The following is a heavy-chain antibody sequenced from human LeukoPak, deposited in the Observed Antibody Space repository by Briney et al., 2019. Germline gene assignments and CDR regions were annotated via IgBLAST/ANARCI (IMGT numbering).Heavy chain of an antibody. V-gene: IGHV3-30*02. CDR1: GFTFNSYG. CDR2: IRYDGSNK. J-gene: IGHJ4*02. CDR3: AKDLSSSFYFDY. D-gene: IGHD6-6*01. Sequence: PEGSLRLSCAASGFTFNSYGMHWVRQAPGKGLEWVAFIRYDGSNKYYADSVKGRFAISRDNSKNTLYLQMNSLRAEDTAVYYCAKDLSSSFYFDYWGQGTLDTVSS.